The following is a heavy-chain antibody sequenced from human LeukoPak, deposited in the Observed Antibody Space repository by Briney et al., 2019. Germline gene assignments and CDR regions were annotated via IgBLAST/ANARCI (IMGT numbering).Heavy chain of an antibody. V-gene: IGHV1-2*02. CDR2: INPNSGGT. CDR3: ARVYSGSTIGYYFDY. Sequence: ASVKVSCKVSGYTFTGFYTHWVRQAPGQGLEWMGWINPNSGGTNYAQKFQGRVTMTRDTSISTAYMELSRLRSDDTAVYYCARVYSGSTIGYYFDYWGQGTLVTVSS. J-gene: IGHJ4*02. D-gene: IGHD1-26*01. CDR1: GYTFTGFY.